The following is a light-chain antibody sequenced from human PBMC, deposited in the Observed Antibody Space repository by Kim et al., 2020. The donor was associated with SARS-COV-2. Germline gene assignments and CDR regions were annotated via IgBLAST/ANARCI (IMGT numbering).Light chain of an antibody. CDR3: LQNNNYPRT. V-gene: IGKV1-6*01. J-gene: IGKJ1*01. Sequence: AIQMTQSPSSLSASVGDRVTITCRASQGIGNDLDWYQQKPGKAPRILIYAASFLQVGVPSRFSGSGSGTDFTLTISSLRPEDFATYYCLQNNNYPRTFGQGTKVDIK. CDR2: AAS. CDR1: QGIGND.